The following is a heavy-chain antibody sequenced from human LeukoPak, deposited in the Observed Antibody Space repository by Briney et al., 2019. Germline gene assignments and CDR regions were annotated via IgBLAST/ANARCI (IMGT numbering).Heavy chain of an antibody. CDR1: GDSISSYY. J-gene: IGHJ5*02. D-gene: IGHD6-19*01. CDR3: ARDRGGVSSGWLLRPDNWFDP. Sequence: PSETLSLTCTVSGDSISSYYWSWIRQSPGKGLEWIGYIYYSGSTNYNPSLKSRVTISVDTSKNHFSLKLSSVTAADTAVYYCARDRGGVSSGWLLRPDNWFDPWGQGTLVTVSS. CDR2: IYYSGST. V-gene: IGHV4-59*01.